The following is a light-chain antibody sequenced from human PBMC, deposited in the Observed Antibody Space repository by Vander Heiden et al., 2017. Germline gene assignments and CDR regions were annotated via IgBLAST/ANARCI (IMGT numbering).Light chain of an antibody. CDR1: NIGSKG. CDR2: VVS. V-gene: IGLV3-21*02. Sequence: SYVLTQPPSVSVAPGQTARITCGGHNIGSKGGKWYHENPGQAPGPAVFVVSDRPPGSPALFAGSNSGNTATMTISRVAAGEEADDDGQLWDSSSDSRNDVVFGGGTKLTVL. CDR3: QLWDSSSDSRNDVV. J-gene: IGLJ2*01.